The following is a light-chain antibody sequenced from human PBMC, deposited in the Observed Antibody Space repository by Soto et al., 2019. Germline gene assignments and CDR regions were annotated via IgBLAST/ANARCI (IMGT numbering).Light chain of an antibody. CDR3: STWGYSLSAVV. Sequence: QSVLTQEASVSGTVGQKVTLSCTGNSNNIGSYVVDWYQQISHGAPKTVMFGNSLPSGISDRFSGSKSGTTASLSISGLEPEDEADYYCSTWGYSLSAVVFGGGTKLTVL. CDR1: SNNIGSYV. CDR2: GNS. J-gene: IGLJ2*01. V-gene: IGLV1-36*01.